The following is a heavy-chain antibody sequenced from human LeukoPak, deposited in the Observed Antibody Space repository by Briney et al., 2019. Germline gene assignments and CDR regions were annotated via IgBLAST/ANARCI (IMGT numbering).Heavy chain of an antibody. Sequence: PSETLSLTCGVSGGSISSGDYSWSWIRQPPGKGLEWVSVIYSGGSTYYADSVKGRFTISRDNSKNTLYLQMNSLRAEDTAVYYCARDRRDGYNHDAFDIWGQGTMVTVSS. V-gene: IGHV3-66*01. CDR2: IYSGGST. CDR1: GGSISSGDYS. CDR3: ARDRRDGYNHDAFDI. J-gene: IGHJ3*02. D-gene: IGHD5-24*01.